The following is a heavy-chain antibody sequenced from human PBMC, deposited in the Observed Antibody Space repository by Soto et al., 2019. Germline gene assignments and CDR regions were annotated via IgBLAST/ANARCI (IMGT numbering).Heavy chain of an antibody. J-gene: IGHJ3*02. V-gene: IGHV4-31*03. CDR3: ARSTRITMVRGVTLHDAFDI. Sequence: TSETLCLTCTVSGGSISSGGYYWSWIRQHPGKGLEWIGYIYYSGSTYYNPSLKSRVAISVDTSKNQFSLKLSSVTAADTAVYYCARSTRITMVRGVTLHDAFDIWGQGTMVTVSS. CDR2: IYYSGST. CDR1: GGSISSGGYY. D-gene: IGHD3-10*01.